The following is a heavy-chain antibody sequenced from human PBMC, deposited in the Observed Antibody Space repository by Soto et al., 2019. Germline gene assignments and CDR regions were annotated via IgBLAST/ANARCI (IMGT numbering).Heavy chain of an antibody. V-gene: IGHV3-23*01. D-gene: IGHD2-15*01. Sequence: EVQLLESGGGAVQPGGTLKLSCVASGFTFSAYVMGWVRQIPGKGLECIVVISNNGDNTYYTDSVKGRFTVSRDNSKNTLYLQMTSLTAEDSAVYYCMTPLLTGILVVPGAGDHNPDLHVWGQGATVTVSS. J-gene: IGHJ6*02. CDR2: ISNNGDNT. CDR1: GFTFSAYV. CDR3: MTPLLTGILVVPGAGDHNPDLHV.